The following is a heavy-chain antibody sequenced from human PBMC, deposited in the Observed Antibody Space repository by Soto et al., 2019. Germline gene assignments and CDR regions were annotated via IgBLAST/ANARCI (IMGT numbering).Heavy chain of an antibody. J-gene: IGHJ6*02. V-gene: IGHV5-51*01. CDR3: ARVKTGNPGYYAMDV. CDR2: IFPGDSDT. CDR1: GYIFSNYW. Sequence: PGESLKISCKASGYIFSNYWIGWVRQMPGKGLKWMGMIFPGDSDTRYSPSFQGQVTMSAGKSINTAYLQWNDLKASDTAIYYCARVKTGNPGYYAMDVWGQGTTVTVSS. D-gene: IGHD6-13*01.